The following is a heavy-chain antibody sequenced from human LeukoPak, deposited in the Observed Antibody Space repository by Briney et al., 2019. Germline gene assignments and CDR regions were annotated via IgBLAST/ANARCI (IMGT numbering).Heavy chain of an antibody. Sequence: SETLSLTCTVSGVSVSSGSYNWSWIRQPPGRGLEWIGYISYSGSTSYNPSLKSRVTISVDTSKNRFSLKLSSVTAADTAVYYCARSSIVVAENYYYYYGMDVWGQGTTVTVSS. D-gene: IGHD2-15*01. V-gene: IGHV4-61*01. CDR3: ARSSIVVAENYYYYYGMDV. J-gene: IGHJ6*02. CDR2: ISYSGST. CDR1: GVSVSSGSYN.